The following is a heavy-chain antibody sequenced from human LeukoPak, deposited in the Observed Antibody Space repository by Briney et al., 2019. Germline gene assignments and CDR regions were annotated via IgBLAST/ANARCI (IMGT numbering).Heavy chain of an antibody. CDR3: ARIPGSSGSQYDY. Sequence: GGSLRLSCAASGFTFSSYWMHWVRQAPGKGLVWVSRINSDGSSTFYADSVKGRFTTSRDNAENTVYLQMNSLRADDTAVYYCARIPGSSGSQYDYWGQGTLVIVSS. J-gene: IGHJ4*02. V-gene: IGHV3-74*01. CDR1: GFTFSSYW. CDR2: INSDGSST. D-gene: IGHD3-10*01.